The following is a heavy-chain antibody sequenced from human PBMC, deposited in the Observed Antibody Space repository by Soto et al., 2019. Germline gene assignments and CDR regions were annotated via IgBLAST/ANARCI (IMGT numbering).Heavy chain of an antibody. CDR2: IYYSGST. Sequence: SETLSLTCTVSGGSISSGGYYWSWIRQHPGKGLEWIGYIYYSGSTYYNPSLKSRVTISVDTSKNQFSLKLSSVTAADTAVYYCAREGASPTNPIDYWGQGTLVTVYS. V-gene: IGHV4-31*03. CDR1: GGSISSGGYY. CDR3: AREGASPTNPIDY. J-gene: IGHJ4*02.